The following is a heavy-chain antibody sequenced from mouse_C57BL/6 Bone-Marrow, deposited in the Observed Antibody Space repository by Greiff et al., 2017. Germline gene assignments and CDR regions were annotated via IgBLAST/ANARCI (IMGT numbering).Heavy chain of an antibody. V-gene: IGHV1-5*01. D-gene: IGHD2-4*01. CDR2: IYPGNSDT. CDR1: GYTFTSYW. CDR3: TRSIYDDYAWFAY. Sequence: VQLQQSGTVLARPGASVKMSCKTSGYTFTSYWMHWVKQRPGQGLEWIGAIYPGNSDTSYNQKFKGKAKLTAVTSASTAYMELSSLTNEDSAVYYCTRSIYDDYAWFAYWGQGTLVTVSA. J-gene: IGHJ3*01.